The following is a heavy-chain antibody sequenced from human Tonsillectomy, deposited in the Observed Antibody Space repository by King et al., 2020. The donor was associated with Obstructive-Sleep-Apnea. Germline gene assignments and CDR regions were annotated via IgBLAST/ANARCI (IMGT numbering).Heavy chain of an antibody. D-gene: IGHD3-22*01. CDR3: ARDSKFYVSGYYYDTPGAFDI. Sequence: QLVQSGAEVKKPGASVKVSCKASGYTFTNYGFTWVRQAPGQGLEWMGWISAYNGNTKYAQKLQGRVTLTTDTSTSTAYMELRSLKSDDTAMYYCARDSKFYVSGYYYDTPGAFDIWGQGAMVTVSS. CDR1: GYTFTNYG. J-gene: IGHJ3*02. CDR2: ISAYNGNT. V-gene: IGHV1-18*01.